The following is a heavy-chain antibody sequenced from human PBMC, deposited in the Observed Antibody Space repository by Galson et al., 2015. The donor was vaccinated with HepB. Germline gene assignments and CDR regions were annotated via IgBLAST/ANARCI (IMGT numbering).Heavy chain of an antibody. CDR1: GFSFSTYA. V-gene: IGHV3-23*01. CDR2: ISGNGVFT. D-gene: IGHD3-10*01. CDR3: AKLWFVGQGYYFDC. Sequence: SLRLSCAASGFSFSTYAMTWVRQAPGKGLEWVSAISGNGVFTYYADSVKGRFIISRDNSKNTLYLQMNSLRAEDSALYYCAKLWFVGQGYYFDCWGQGTLVTVSS. J-gene: IGHJ4*02.